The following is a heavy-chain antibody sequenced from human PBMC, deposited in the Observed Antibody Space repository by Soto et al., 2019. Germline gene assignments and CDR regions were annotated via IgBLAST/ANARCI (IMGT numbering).Heavy chain of an antibody. D-gene: IGHD1-26*01. V-gene: IGHV3-23*01. Sequence: GGSLRLSCAASGFIFTNYAMTWVRQAPGKGLEWVSTIADGGHFTYVADSVKGRFSISRDDSRNMVFLQMTSLGAEDTAIYFCARSGPTNYFDYWGQGSLVTVSS. CDR1: GFIFTNYA. CDR2: IADGGHFT. J-gene: IGHJ4*02. CDR3: ARSGPTNYFDY.